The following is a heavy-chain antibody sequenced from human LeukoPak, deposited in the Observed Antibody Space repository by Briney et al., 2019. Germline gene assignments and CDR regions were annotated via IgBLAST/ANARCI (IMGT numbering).Heavy chain of an antibody. CDR2: IYHSGST. CDR3: ARQPRYCSSISCYRIDY. V-gene: IGHV4-38-2*02. CDR1: GYSISSGYY. J-gene: IGHJ4*02. D-gene: IGHD2-2*01. Sequence: KPSETLSLTCTVSGYSISSGYYWGWIRQPPGKGLEWIGSIYHSGSTYYNPSLKSRVTISVDTSKNQFSLKLSSVTAADTAVYYCARQPRYCSSISCYRIDYWGQGTLVTVSS.